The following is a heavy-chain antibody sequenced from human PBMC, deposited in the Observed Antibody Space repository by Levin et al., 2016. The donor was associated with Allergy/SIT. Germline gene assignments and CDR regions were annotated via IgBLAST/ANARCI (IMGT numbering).Heavy chain of an antibody. J-gene: IGHJ1*01. CDR1: GFTFSSYG. V-gene: IGHV3-30*03. D-gene: IGHD2-2*01. CDR2: ISYDGSNK. CDR3: ATGGTSSEYFQH. Sequence: GESLKISCAASGFTFSSYGMHWVRQAPGKGLEWVAVISYDGSNKYYADSVKGRFTISRDNSKNTLYLQMNSLRAEDTAVYYCATGGTSSEYFQHWGQGTLVTVSS.